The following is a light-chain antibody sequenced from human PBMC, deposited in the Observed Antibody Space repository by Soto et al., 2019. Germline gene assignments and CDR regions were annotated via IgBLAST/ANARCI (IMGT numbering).Light chain of an antibody. V-gene: IGLV2-14*03. CDR3: SSYTGSTSLVYV. Sequence: QSALTQPASLCGSPGQSISISCTGTSSDVGRYNFVSWYQQRPGKAPKLIIYDVANRPSGISNRFSGSKSGNTASLTISGLQAEDEADYYCSSYTGSTSLVYVFGTGTKVTVL. CDR1: SSDVGRYNF. CDR2: DVA. J-gene: IGLJ1*01.